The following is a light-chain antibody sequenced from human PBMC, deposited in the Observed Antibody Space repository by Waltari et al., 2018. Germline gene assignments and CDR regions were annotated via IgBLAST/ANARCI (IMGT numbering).Light chain of an antibody. Sequence: QSALTQPPSTSGTPGHRVTLSCSGSNYIICVNLVNWYQVLPGTAPKLLIYGNDQPPSGGPDRFSASKSGSSASLAISGLQSEDEADYYCAAWDDRLFGPVFGTGTEVTVL. V-gene: IGLV1-44*01. J-gene: IGLJ1*01. CDR2: GND. CDR1: NYIICVNL. CDR3: AAWDDRLFGPV.